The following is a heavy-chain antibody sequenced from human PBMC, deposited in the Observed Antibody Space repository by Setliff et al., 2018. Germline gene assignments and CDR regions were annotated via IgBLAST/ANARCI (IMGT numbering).Heavy chain of an antibody. V-gene: IGHV1-2*06. CDR1: GFVFITYA. CDR2: FNPNSGDT. CDR3: ARDPKLVGAPGRAFDY. D-gene: IGHD1-26*01. Sequence: GASVKVSCKTSGFVFITYAITWVRQAPGQGLEWMGRFNPNSGDTNSAQKFQGRVTMTRDTSISTAYMELSRLKYDDTAVYYCARDPKLVGAPGRAFDYWGQGTQVTVSS. J-gene: IGHJ4*02.